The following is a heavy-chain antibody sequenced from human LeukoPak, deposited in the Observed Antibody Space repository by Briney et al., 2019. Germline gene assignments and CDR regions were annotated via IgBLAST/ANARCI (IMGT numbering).Heavy chain of an antibody. CDR1: GFTVSSNY. J-gene: IGHJ4*02. Sequence: GGSLRLSCAASGFTVSSNYMSWVRQAPGKGLEWVSVIYSGGNTYYADSVKGRFTISRDNSKNTVFLQMNGLRAEDTAVYYCAREGMGYGDHDFDYWGQGALVTVSS. D-gene: IGHD4-17*01. CDR3: AREGMGYGDHDFDY. CDR2: IYSGGNT. V-gene: IGHV3-53*01.